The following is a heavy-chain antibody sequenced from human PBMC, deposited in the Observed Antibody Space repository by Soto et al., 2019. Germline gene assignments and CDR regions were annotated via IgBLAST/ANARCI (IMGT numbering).Heavy chain of an antibody. J-gene: IGHJ3*02. CDR3: ARYFPLAMAKTNDAFDI. D-gene: IGHD5-12*01. V-gene: IGHV3-33*01. CDR1: DLTFSSHA. CDR2: LWFDGSNK. Sequence: GGSLALSCVPSDLTFSSHAMHWVSQAPGSGLEWVAVLWFDGSNKYYADSVRGRFSISRDNSKNTLYLQMNSLRPEDTAVYDCARYFPLAMAKTNDAFDIWGRGTMVTVSS.